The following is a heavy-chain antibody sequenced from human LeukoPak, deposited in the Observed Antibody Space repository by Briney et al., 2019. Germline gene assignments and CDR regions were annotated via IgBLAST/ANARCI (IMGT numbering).Heavy chain of an antibody. D-gene: IGHD5-12*01. J-gene: IGHJ4*02. CDR1: GYTFTSYD. Sequence: GASVKVSCKASGYTFTSYDINWVRQATGQGLEWMGWMNPNSGNTGYAQKFQGRVTITRNTSISTAYMELSSLRSEDTAVYYCARASATIRGRNIDYWDQGTLVTVSS. CDR3: ARASATIRGRNIDY. V-gene: IGHV1-8*03. CDR2: MNPNSGNT.